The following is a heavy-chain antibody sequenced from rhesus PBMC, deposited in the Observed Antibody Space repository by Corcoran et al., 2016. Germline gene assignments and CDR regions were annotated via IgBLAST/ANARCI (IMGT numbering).Heavy chain of an antibody. CDR3: ARDNQGYSGSNFDY. V-gene: IGHV4-80*01. D-gene: IGHD5-42*01. Sequence: QVQLQESGPGLVKPSEPPSLTFAFSGASLSNYRLGRPRQTPGKGLEWIGEINGNSGSTHYNPSLKSRVTISKDASKNQFSLKLSSVTAADTAVYYCARDNQGYSGSNFDYWGQGVLVTVSS. CDR2: INGNSGST. CDR1: GASLSNYR. J-gene: IGHJ4*01.